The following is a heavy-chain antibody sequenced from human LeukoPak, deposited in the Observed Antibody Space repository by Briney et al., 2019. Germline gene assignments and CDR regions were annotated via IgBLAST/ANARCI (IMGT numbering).Heavy chain of an antibody. J-gene: IGHJ4*02. V-gene: IGHV3-9*01. Sequence: PGRSLRLSCAASGFTFDDYAMHWVRQAPGKGLEWVSGISWNSGSIGYADSVKGRFTISRDNAKNSLYLQMNSLRAEDTALYYCAKTGDSSGYYLPDYWGREPWSPSPQ. CDR1: GFTFDDYA. CDR3: AKTGDSSGYYLPDY. CDR2: ISWNSGSI. D-gene: IGHD3-22*01.